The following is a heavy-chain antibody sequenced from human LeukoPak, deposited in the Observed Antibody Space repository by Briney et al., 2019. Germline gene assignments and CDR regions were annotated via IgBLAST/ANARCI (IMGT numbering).Heavy chain of an antibody. J-gene: IGHJ4*02. CDR3: AKVVKKWELHYYFDY. Sequence: GGSLRLSCAASGFTFSSYGMHWVRQAPGKGLEWVAVISYDGSNKYYADSVKGRFTISRDNSKNTLYLQMNSLRAEVTAVYYCAKVVKKWELHYYFDYWGQGTLVTVSS. CDR2: ISYDGSNK. CDR1: GFTFSSYG. V-gene: IGHV3-30*18. D-gene: IGHD1-26*01.